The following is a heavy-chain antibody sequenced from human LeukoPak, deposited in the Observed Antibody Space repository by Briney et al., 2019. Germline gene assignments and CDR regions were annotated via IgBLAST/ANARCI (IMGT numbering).Heavy chain of an antibody. J-gene: IGHJ4*02. V-gene: IGHV3-48*03. Sequence: GGSLRLSCAASGVPFSIDEMNWGRQAPGKRVEWVSIIGSSGTTIYSADSVKGRFSISRDNAKISLYLQMNSLRVEDTAVYYCALLAVASDFDYWGQGALVTVSS. CDR1: GVPFSIDE. CDR2: IGSSGTTI. CDR3: ALLAVASDFDY. D-gene: IGHD6-19*01.